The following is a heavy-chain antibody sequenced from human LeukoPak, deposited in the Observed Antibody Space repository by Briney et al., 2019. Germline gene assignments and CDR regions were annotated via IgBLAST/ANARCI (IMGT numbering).Heavy chain of an antibody. CDR1: GDSVSSNSAS. D-gene: IGHD2-2*01. CDR2: TYYRSKWYT. Sequence: SQTLSLTCAISGDSVSSNSASWSWTRQSPSRGLEWLGRTYYRSKWYTEYGVSVGSRMTINVDTSKNHFSLQLNSVTPEDTAVYYCARDLLVTTSYALGYWGQGTLVTVSS. V-gene: IGHV6-1*01. CDR3: ARDLLVTTSYALGY. J-gene: IGHJ4*02.